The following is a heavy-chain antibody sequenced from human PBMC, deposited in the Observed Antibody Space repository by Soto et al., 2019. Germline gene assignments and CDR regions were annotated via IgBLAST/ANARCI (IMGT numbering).Heavy chain of an antibody. CDR2: ISGAGDRT. V-gene: IGHV3-23*01. Sequence: EAQLLESGGSLVQPGGSLRLSCAASGFSFSSYAMTWVRQAPGKGLEWVSMISGAGDRTYYADSVKGRFTISRDNSKNTLYLQMNSLRAEDTAVYHCAKATRGPLSSRRSDANPLDSWGQGTLVTVSS. D-gene: IGHD3-10*01. CDR1: GFSFSSYA. J-gene: IGHJ4*02. CDR3: AKATRGPLSSRRSDANPLDS.